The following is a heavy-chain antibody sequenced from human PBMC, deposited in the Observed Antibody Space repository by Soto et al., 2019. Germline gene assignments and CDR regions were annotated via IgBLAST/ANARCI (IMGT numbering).Heavy chain of an antibody. CDR1: GFTFSTYT. D-gene: IGHD2-15*01. J-gene: IGHJ4*02. Sequence: LSCAASGFTFSTYTMHWVRQAPGKGLEWVADISYNGKYEYYADSVKGRFTISRDNSKSTLYLQMNSLTPEDTAVYYCATTPGGAAYWGQGTLVTVSS. V-gene: IGHV3-30-3*02. CDR2: ISYNGKYE. CDR3: ATTPGGAAY.